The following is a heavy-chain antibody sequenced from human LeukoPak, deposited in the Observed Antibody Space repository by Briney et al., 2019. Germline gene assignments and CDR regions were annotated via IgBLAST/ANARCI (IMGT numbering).Heavy chain of an antibody. Sequence: SETLSPTCAVYGGSFSGYYWSWIRQPPGKGLEWIGEINHSGSTNYNPSLKSRVTISVDTSKNQFSLKLSSVTAADTAVYYCARRYIVVVPAATPKERYYFDYWGQGTLVTVSS. J-gene: IGHJ4*02. V-gene: IGHV4-34*01. CDR3: ARRYIVVVPAATPKERYYFDY. D-gene: IGHD2-2*02. CDR1: GGSFSGYY. CDR2: INHSGST.